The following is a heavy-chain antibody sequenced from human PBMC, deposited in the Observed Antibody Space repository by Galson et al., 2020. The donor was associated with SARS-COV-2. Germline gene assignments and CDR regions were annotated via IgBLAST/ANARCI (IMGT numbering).Heavy chain of an antibody. CDR1: GFSLSTSGVG. Sequence: SGPPLVNPTQTLTLTCPFSGFSLSTSGVGVGWIRQPPGKALEWLALSQCDDDKRYSPSLKSRLTLTKDTSKNQVVLTLTNMDPVDTATYYGAHSEVVRGVWAYNWFDPWGQGTLVTVSS. J-gene: IGHJ5*02. CDR2: SQCDDDK. V-gene: IGHV2-5*02. CDR3: AHSEVVRGVWAYNWFDP. D-gene: IGHD3-10*01.